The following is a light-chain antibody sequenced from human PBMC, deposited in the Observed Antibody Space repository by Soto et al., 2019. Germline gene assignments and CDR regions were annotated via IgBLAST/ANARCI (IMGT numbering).Light chain of an antibody. CDR2: AAS. CDR3: QQSYITPLT. CDR1: QTISSY. V-gene: IGKV1-39*01. Sequence: DIQMTQSPSSLSASVGDRVTITCRASQTISSYLNWYRQRPGKAPELLISAASSLQSGVPSRFSGSVSGTDFTPTIISLQPEDFATYYCQQSYITPLTFGGGTKVDI. J-gene: IGKJ4*01.